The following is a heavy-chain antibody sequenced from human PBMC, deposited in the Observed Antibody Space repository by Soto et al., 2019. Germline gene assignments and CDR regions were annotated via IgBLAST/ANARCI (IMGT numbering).Heavy chain of an antibody. V-gene: IGHV3-7*03. D-gene: IGHD3-16*01. CDR3: VRVGRLGGY. J-gene: IGHJ4*02. Sequence: LRLSCTASGFTFSSYWMSWVRQAPGKGLGWVANIKEDGSGKYYVDSVKGRFSISRDNARNSLYLQMNSLRVEDTAVYYCVRVGRLGGYWGQGALVTVSS. CDR2: IKEDGSGK. CDR1: GFTFSSYW.